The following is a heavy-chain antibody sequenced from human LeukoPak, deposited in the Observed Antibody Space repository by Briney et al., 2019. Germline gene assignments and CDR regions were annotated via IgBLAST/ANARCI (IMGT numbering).Heavy chain of an antibody. V-gene: IGHV4-4*09. CDR1: GGSISTYY. CDR2: IYTSGST. CDR3: ASGYDFWSGYYPGY. J-gene: IGHJ4*02. D-gene: IGHD3-3*01. Sequence: SETLSLTCTVSGGSISTYYWSWIRQPPGKGLEWIGYIYTSGSTNYNPSLKSRVTISVDTFKNQFSLKLSSVTAADTAVYYCASGYDFWSGYYPGYWGQGTLVTVSS.